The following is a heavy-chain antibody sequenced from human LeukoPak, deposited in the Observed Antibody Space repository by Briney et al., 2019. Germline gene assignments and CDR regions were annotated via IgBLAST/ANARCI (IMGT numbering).Heavy chain of an antibody. CDR2: IIPIFGTA. D-gene: IGHD2/OR15-2a*01. CDR1: GGTFSSYA. J-gene: IGHJ4*02. V-gene: IGHV1-69*05. Sequence: ASVKVSCXASGGTFSSYAISWVRQAHGQGLEWMGGIIPIFGTANYAQKFQGRVTITTDESTSTAYMGLSSLRSEDTAVYYCASHPTVLHESFDYWGQGTLVTVSS. CDR3: ASHPTVLHESFDY.